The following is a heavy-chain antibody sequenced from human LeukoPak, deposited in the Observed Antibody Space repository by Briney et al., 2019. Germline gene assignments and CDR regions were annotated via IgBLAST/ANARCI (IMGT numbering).Heavy chain of an antibody. CDR3: TSATSNYSSSWYYYHGMEV. CDR1: GFTFSGSS. J-gene: IGHJ6*02. Sequence: GGSLRLSCAASGFTFSGSSMHWVRQASGKGLEWVGRIRSEPNSYATAYAASVNGRFTISRDDSKNTAYLQMNSLKTEDTAVYYCTSATSNYSSSWYYYHGMEVWGQGTRSPSP. D-gene: IGHD6-13*01. CDR2: IRSEPNSYAT. V-gene: IGHV3-73*01.